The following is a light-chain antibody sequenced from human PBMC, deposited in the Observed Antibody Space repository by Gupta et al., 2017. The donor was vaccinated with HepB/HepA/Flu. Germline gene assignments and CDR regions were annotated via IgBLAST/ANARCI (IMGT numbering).Light chain of an antibody. Sequence: SPWERATLSCRASQSVSSDYLAWYQQRPGQAPRLLIYGASTRATGIPDRFSCGGSGTDFTLTISRLRPEDFAVYYCQQYRHSPRTFGQGTKVEIK. V-gene: IGKV3-20*01. J-gene: IGKJ1*01. CDR1: QSVSSDY. CDR2: GAS. CDR3: QQYRHSPRT.